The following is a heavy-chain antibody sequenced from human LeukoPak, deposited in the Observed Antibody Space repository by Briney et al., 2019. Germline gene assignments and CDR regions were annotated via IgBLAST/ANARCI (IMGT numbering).Heavy chain of an antibody. CDR1: GFTFTSST. V-gene: IGHV1-58*01. CDR2: IVVGSGNT. J-gene: IGHJ4*02. Sequence: SVKVSCKASGFTFTSSTVQWVRQARGQRLEWIGWIVVGSGNTKYAQKFQGRVTMTRDTSTSTVYMDLSSLRSDDTAVYSCARHSLPGTTPFDLWGQGTLVTVSS. CDR3: ARHSLPGTTPFDL. D-gene: IGHD1-1*01.